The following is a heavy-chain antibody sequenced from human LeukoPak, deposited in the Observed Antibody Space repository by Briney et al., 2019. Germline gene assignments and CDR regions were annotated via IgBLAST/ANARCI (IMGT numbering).Heavy chain of an antibody. CDR2: INHSGST. Sequence: PSETLSLTCAVYGGSFSGYYWSWIRQPPGKGREWIGEINHSGSTNYNPSLKSRVTISVDTSKNQFSLKLSSVTAADTAVYYCARGRTSGATHGYYWGQGTLVTVSS. CDR1: GGSFSGYY. CDR3: ARGRTSGATHGYY. V-gene: IGHV4-34*01. J-gene: IGHJ4*02. D-gene: IGHD1-26*01.